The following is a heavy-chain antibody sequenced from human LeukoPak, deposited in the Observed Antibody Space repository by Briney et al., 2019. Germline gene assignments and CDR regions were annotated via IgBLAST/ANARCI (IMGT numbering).Heavy chain of an antibody. CDR1: GFTFSSYW. J-gene: IGHJ4*02. Sequence: GGSLRLSCTASGFTFSSYWMHWVRQAPGKGLVWVSRINSDGGSTSYADSVKGRFTISRDNAKNSLYLQMNSLRAEDTAVYYCARDTTYSSSWYDYWGQGTLVTVSS. CDR2: INSDGGST. V-gene: IGHV3-74*01. D-gene: IGHD6-13*01. CDR3: ARDTTYSSSWYDY.